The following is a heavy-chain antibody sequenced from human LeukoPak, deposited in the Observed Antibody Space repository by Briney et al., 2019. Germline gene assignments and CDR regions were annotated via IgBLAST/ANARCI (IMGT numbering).Heavy chain of an antibody. CDR3: ARERGSGYYYDSSGYYYVFDY. CDR1: GGSISSYY. CDR2: IYYSGST. J-gene: IGHJ4*02. V-gene: IGHV4-59*01. D-gene: IGHD3-22*01. Sequence: PSETLSLTCTVSGGSISSYYWSWIRQPPGKGLEWIGYIYYSGSTNYNPSLKSRVTKSVDTSQNQISLKLSSVTAADTAVYYCARERGSGYYYDSSGYYYVFDYWGQGTLVTVSS.